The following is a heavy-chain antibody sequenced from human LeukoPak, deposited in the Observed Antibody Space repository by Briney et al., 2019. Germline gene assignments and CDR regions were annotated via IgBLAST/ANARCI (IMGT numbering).Heavy chain of an antibody. CDR3: AKDIADNYYDSSGYPSG. V-gene: IGHV3-43*02. D-gene: IGHD3-22*01. J-gene: IGHJ4*02. Sequence: PGGSLRLSCAASGFTFDDYAMHWVRQAPGKGLEWVSLISGDGGSTYYADSVKGRFTISRDNSKNSLYLQMNSLRTKDTALYYCAKDIADNYYDSSGYPSGWGQGTLVTVSS. CDR1: GFTFDDYA. CDR2: ISGDGGST.